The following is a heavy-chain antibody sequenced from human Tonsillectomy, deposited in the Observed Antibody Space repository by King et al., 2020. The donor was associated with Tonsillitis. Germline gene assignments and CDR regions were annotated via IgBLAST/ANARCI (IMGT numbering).Heavy chain of an antibody. J-gene: IGHJ4*02. V-gene: IGHV4-39*01. Sequence: QLQESGPGLVKPSETLSLTCTVPGGSISSNSYYWGWIRQPPGKGLEWIGSIYYSGSTYYNPSLKSRVTISVDTSKNQFSLKLSSVTAADTAVYYWARQKQSAGSFDYWGQGTLVTVSS. CDR3: ARQKQSAGSFDY. CDR2: IYYSGST. D-gene: IGHD3-10*01. CDR1: GGSISSNSYY.